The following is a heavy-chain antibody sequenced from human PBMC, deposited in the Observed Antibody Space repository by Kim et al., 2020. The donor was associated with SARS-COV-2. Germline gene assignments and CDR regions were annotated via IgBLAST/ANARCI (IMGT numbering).Heavy chain of an antibody. V-gene: IGHV3-21*01. CDR3: ARSRDYGGNSALGY. Sequence: ADSGKGRFTISRDNAKNSLYLQVNSLRAEDTAIYYCARSRDYGGNSALGYWGQGTLVTVSS. D-gene: IGHD4-17*01. J-gene: IGHJ4*02.